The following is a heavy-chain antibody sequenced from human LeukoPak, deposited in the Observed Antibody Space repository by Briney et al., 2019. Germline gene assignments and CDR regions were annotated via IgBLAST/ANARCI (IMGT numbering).Heavy chain of an antibody. J-gene: IGHJ5*02. Sequence: ASVKVSCKAAGYTFTGYYMHWVRQAPGQGLEWMGWINPNSGGTNYAQKFQGRVTMTRDTSISTAYMELSRLRSDDTAVYYCARDVPRYCSGGSCQRWCDPWGQGTLVTVSS. D-gene: IGHD2-15*01. CDR3: ARDVPRYCSGGSCQRWCDP. CDR2: INPNSGGT. CDR1: GYTFTGYY. V-gene: IGHV1-2*02.